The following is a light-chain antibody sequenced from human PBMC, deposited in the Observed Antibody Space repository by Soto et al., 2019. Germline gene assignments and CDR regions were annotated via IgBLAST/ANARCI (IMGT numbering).Light chain of an antibody. J-gene: IGLJ1*01. CDR1: SSDIGGYNY. CDR2: EVS. CDR3: TSYTTSSTLVV. V-gene: IGLV2-14*01. Sequence: QSVRTQPASVSGSPGQSITISWTWTSSDIGGYNYVSWYQHHPGKAPKLMLYEVSNRTSGVSNRFSGSKSGNTASLTISGLQAEDEADYYCTSYTTSSTLVVFGSGTKVTVL.